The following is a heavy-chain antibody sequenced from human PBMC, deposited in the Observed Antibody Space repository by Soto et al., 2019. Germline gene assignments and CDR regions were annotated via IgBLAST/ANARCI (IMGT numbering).Heavy chain of an antibody. CDR1: GNNFSNHW. Sequence: PGESLKISCQASGNNFSNHWIVWVRQMPGKGLEWMGVIFPGDSDTRYSPSFQGQVTISADKSSSTAFLEWSTLKASDSAMYYCARQRNAYYGMAVWGQGTTVTVSS. CDR2: IFPGDSDT. CDR3: ARQRNAYYGMAV. V-gene: IGHV5-51*01. J-gene: IGHJ6*02.